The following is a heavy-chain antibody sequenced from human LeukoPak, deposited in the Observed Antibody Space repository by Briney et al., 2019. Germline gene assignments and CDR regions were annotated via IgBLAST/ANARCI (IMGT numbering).Heavy chain of an antibody. CDR3: GRYGLGYYYMDV. CDR2: ISNRGNNI. CDR1: GFTFSDYY. D-gene: IGHD6-19*01. Sequence: GGPLRLSCAPSGFTFSDYYTGWIRQAPGKGLEWVSYISNRGNNIYYADSVKGRFTISRDNAKNSLCLQMNSLRAEDTAVYYCGRYGLGYYYMDVWGKGTTVTVS. V-gene: IGHV3-11*04. J-gene: IGHJ6*03.